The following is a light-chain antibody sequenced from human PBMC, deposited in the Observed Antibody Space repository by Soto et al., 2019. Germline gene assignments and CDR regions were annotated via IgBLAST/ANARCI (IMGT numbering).Light chain of an antibody. CDR1: QTVNNNY. CDR3: QRYGGSPPST. Sequence: ENVLTQSPGTLSLSPGERATLSCRASQTVNNNYIAWYQQKPGQAPRLVIYDASRRVTGIPDRFSGSGSGMDFTLTITRLEPEDFAVYHCQRYGGSPPSTFGQGTTREIK. V-gene: IGKV3-20*01. J-gene: IGKJ2*01. CDR2: DAS.